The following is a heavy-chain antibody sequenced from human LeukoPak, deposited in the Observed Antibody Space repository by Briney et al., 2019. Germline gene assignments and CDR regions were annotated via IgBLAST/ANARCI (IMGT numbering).Heavy chain of an antibody. CDR3: ARARIWTGYADY. D-gene: IGHD3/OR15-3a*01. Sequence: PSETLSLTCNVSGGSIGSYYWSWIRQPPGKGLEWIAYIYYTGNTNYNPSLRSRVSMSVDPAKNQFSPRLRSVTAADTAVYYCARARIWTGYADYWGQGIQVTVTS. V-gene: IGHV4-59*01. CDR1: GGSIGSYY. CDR2: IYYTGNT. J-gene: IGHJ4*02.